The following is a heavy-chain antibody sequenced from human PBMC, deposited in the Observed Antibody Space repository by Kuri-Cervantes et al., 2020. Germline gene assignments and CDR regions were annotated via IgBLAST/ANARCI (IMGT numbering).Heavy chain of an antibody. J-gene: IGHJ3*02. Sequence: SETLSLTCTVSGGSISSSSYYWGWIRQPPGKGLEWIGSIYYSGSTYYNPSLKSRVTISVDTSKNQFSLKLSSVTAADTAVYYCARGPFWDCSGGSFDYSDAFDIWGQATMVTVSS. V-gene: IGHV4-39*01. CDR3: ARGPFWDCSGGSFDYSDAFDI. CDR1: GGSISSSSYY. CDR2: IYYSGST. D-gene: IGHD2-15*01.